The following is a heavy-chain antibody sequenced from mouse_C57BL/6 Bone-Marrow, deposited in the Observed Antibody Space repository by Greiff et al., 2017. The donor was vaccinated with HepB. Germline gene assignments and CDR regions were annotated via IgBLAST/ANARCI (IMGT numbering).Heavy chain of an antibody. D-gene: IGHD2-4*01. J-gene: IGHJ4*01. CDR3: ARSGLYDYAPMDY. Sequence: VQLQQPGAELVKPGASVKMSCKASGYTFTSYWITWVKQRPGQGLEWIGDIYPGSGSTNYNEKFKSKATLTVYTSSSTAYMQLSSLTSEDSAVYYCARSGLYDYAPMDYWGQGTSVTVSS. CDR2: IYPGSGST. CDR1: GYTFTSYW. V-gene: IGHV1-55*01.